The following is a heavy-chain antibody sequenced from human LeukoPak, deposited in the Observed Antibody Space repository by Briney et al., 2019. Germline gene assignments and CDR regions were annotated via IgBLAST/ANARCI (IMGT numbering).Heavy chain of an antibody. Sequence: GSLRLSCAASGFTFSRHWMDWVRQPPGKGLEWIGSIYYSGSTYYNPSLKSRVTISVDTSKNQLSLKLSSVTAADTAVYYCARGGRVRDYWGQGTLVTVSS. V-gene: IGHV4-38-2*01. CDR2: IYYSGST. D-gene: IGHD3-3*01. J-gene: IGHJ4*02. CDR3: ARGGRVRDY. CDR1: GFTFSRHW.